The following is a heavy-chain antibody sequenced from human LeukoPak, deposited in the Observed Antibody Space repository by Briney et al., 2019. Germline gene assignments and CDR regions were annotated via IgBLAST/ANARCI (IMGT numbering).Heavy chain of an antibody. V-gene: IGHV3-30*03. CDR1: GFTFSSYG. J-gene: IGHJ4*02. Sequence: GGSLRLSCAASGFTFSSYGMHWVRQAPGKGLEWVAVISYDGPNKYYADSVKGRFTISRDNSKNTLYLQMNSLRAEDTAVYYCARDGPAHYYGSGSIEYWGQGTQVTVSS. CDR3: ARDGPAHYYGSGSIEY. D-gene: IGHD3-10*01. CDR2: ISYDGPNK.